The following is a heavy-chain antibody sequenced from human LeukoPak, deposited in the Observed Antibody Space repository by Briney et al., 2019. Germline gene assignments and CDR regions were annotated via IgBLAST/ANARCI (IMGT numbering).Heavy chain of an antibody. V-gene: IGHV3-30*18. J-gene: IGHJ5*02. CDR1: GFTFSSYG. D-gene: IGHD1-26*01. CDR2: ISYDGNNK. Sequence: GGSLRLSCAASGFTFSSYGMHWVRQAPGKGLEWVAVISYDGNNKYYADSVKGRFTISRDNSKNTLYLQMNSLRVEDTTIYYCAKGETSGSFSSWGQGTLVTVSS. CDR3: AKGETSGSFSS.